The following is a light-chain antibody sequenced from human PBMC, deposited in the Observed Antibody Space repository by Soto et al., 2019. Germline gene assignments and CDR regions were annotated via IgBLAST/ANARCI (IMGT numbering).Light chain of an antibody. Sequence: DIQLTQSPSFLSASLGDTVTITCRASQSISSYLNWLQQKPGKAPQVLIYAASSLQSGVPSRFSGSGSGTDFTLTISCLQSDDFATYYCQQYNSYSRTFGQGTKVDIK. CDR2: AAS. V-gene: IGKV1-16*01. CDR3: QQYNSYSRT. CDR1: QSISSY. J-gene: IGKJ1*01.